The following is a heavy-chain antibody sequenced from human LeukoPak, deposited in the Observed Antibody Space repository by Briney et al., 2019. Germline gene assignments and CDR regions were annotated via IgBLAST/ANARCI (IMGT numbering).Heavy chain of an antibody. CDR2: ISPYNGNT. CDR3: ARDNMWYFDL. D-gene: IGHD2/OR15-2a*01. V-gene: IGHV1-18*01. Sequence: ASVKVSCTSSGFTFTDEYIHWVRQAPGQGLEWMGWISPYNGNTNSAQKFQDRVTMTTDTSTSAAYMELRSLRSDDTAVYYCARDNMWYFDLWGRGTLVTVSS. CDR1: GFTFTDEY. J-gene: IGHJ2*01.